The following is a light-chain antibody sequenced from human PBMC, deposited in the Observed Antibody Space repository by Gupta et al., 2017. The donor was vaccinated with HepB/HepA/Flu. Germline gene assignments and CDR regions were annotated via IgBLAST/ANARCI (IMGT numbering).Light chain of an antibody. CDR3: QQYNSYPYT. J-gene: IGKJ2*01. Sequence: DIQMTQSPSTLSASVGDRVTITCRASQSISSWLAWYQQKPGKSPKLLIYKASSLESGVPSRFSGSGSGTEFTLTISSLQPDDFATYYCQQYNSYPYTFGQGTKLEIK. CDR1: QSISSW. CDR2: KAS. V-gene: IGKV1-5*03.